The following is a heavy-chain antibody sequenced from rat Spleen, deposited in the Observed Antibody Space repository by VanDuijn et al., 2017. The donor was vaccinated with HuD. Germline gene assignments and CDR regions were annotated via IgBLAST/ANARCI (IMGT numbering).Heavy chain of an antibody. V-gene: IGHV5-58*01. CDR2: INTDGSST. CDR3: ARHWGY. CDR1: GFTFSAYW. Sequence: EVQLVETGGDLVQPGRSLKLSCVASGFTFSAYWMYWIRQAPGKGLEWVSSINTDGSSTYYPDSVKGRFTISRDNAENTVYLQMNSLKSEDTATYYCARHWGYWGQGVMVTVSS. J-gene: IGHJ2*01. D-gene: IGHD4-6*01.